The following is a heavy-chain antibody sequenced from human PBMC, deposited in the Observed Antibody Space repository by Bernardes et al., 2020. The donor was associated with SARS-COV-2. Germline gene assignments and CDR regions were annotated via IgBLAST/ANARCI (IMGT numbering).Heavy chain of an antibody. D-gene: IGHD2-2*02. Sequence: GGSLRLSCAASGFTFSSYSMNWVRQAPGKGLEWVSSISSSSSYIYYADPVKGRFTISRDNAKNSLYLQMNSLRAEDTAVYYCAREGGYCSSTSCYMIGKGETYYYGMDVWGQGTTVTVSS. CDR2: ISSSSSYI. V-gene: IGHV3-21*01. J-gene: IGHJ6*02. CDR1: GFTFSSYS. CDR3: AREGGYCSSTSCYMIGKGETYYYGMDV.